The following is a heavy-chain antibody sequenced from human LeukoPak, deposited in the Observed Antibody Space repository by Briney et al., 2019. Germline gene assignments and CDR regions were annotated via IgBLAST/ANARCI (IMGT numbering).Heavy chain of an antibody. CDR3: ARHFTYYYDSSGYPRDAFDI. CDR2: IYYSGST. CDR1: GDSISPYY. D-gene: IGHD3-22*01. V-gene: IGHV4-59*08. J-gene: IGHJ3*02. Sequence: SETLPLTCTVSGDSISPYYWSWIRQSPGKGLVWIGYIYYSGSTNYNPSLKSRVTISVDMSKNQFSLILSSVTAADTALYYCARHFTYYYDSSGYPRDAFDIWGQGTMVTVSS.